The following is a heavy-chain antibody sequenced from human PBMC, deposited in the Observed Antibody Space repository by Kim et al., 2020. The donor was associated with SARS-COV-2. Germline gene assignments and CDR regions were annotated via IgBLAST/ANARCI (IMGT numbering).Heavy chain of an antibody. J-gene: IGHJ6*02. D-gene: IGHD4-17*01. CDR2: IWYDGSNK. CDR1: GFTFSSYG. CDR3: VRVLYGDQKKPYYGMDV. Sequence: GGSLRLSCAASGFTFSSYGMHWVRQAPGKGLEWVAVIWYDGSNKYYADSVKGRFTISRDNSKNTLYLQMNSLRAEDTAVYYCVRVLYGDQKKPYYGMDVWGQGTTVTVSS. V-gene: IGHV3-33*01.